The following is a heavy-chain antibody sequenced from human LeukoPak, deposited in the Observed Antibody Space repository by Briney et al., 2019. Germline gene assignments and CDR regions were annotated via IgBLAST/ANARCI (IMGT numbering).Heavy chain of an antibody. V-gene: IGHV3-30*02. D-gene: IGHD3-3*01. J-gene: IGHJ4*02. CDR3: AKDLGYYDFWSGYYTVDVDY. CDR2: IRYDGGNK. CDR1: GFTFSSYG. Sequence: PGGSLRLSCAASGFTFSSYGMHWVRQAPGKGLEWVAFIRYDGGNKYYADSVKGRFTISRDNSKNTLYLQMNSLRAEDTAVYYCAKDLGYYDFWSGYYTVDVDYWGQGTLVTVSS.